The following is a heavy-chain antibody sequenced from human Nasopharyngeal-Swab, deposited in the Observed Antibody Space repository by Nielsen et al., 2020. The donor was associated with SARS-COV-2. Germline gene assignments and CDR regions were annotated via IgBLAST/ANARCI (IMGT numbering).Heavy chain of an antibody. CDR3: AKPLTGYWYFDL. Sequence: GESLKISCSASGFSFNNYGMHWVRQAPGKGLEWVAVIWYDGSNKYYADSVKGRFTISRDNSKNTLYLQMNSLRAEDTAVYYCAKPLTGYWYFDLWGRGTLVTVSS. CDR1: GFSFNNYG. J-gene: IGHJ2*01. V-gene: IGHV3-33*08. CDR2: IWYDGSNK. D-gene: IGHD1-14*01.